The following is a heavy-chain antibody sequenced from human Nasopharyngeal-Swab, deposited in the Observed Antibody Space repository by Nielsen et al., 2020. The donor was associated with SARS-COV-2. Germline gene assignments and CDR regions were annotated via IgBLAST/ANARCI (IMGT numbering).Heavy chain of an antibody. CDR3: ARGCDTDCFRVDS. Sequence: GGSLRLSCAASGFTFSSYEMNWVRRAPGKGLEWVSGISASGRATYYADSVEGRLTISRDNSRNTLSLQMNNLRAEDTATYYCARGCDTDCFRVDSWGQGTLVTVSS. D-gene: IGHD2-21*02. J-gene: IGHJ4*02. CDR1: GFTFSSYE. V-gene: IGHV3-23*01. CDR2: ISASGRAT.